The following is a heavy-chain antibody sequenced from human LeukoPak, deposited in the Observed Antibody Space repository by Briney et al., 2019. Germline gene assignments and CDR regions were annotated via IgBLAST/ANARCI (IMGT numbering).Heavy chain of an antibody. D-gene: IGHD3-10*01. CDR1: GGTFSSYA. J-gene: IGHJ4*02. CDR2: IIPIFGTA. V-gene: IGHV1-69*05. CDR3: ARSSYYYGSGSHTRFGF. Sequence: GSPVKVSCKASGGTFSSYAISWVRQAPGQGLEWMGGIIPIFGTANYAQKFQGRVTMTRDTSISTAYMELSRLRSEDTAVYYCARSSYYYGSGSHTRFGFWGQGTLVTVSS.